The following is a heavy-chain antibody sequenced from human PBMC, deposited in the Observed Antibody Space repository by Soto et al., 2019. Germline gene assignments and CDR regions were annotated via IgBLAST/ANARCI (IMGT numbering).Heavy chain of an antibody. J-gene: IGHJ5*02. V-gene: IGHV1-24*01. CDR1: GYTLTELS. D-gene: IGHD3-22*01. CDR2: FDPEDGET. Sequence: GASVKVSCKVSGYTLTELSMHWVRQAPGKGLEWMGGFDPEDGETIYAQKFQGRVTMTEDTSTDTAYMELSSLRSEDTAVYYCATTHQAPYYARRGWFDPWGQGTLVTVSS. CDR3: ATTHQAPYYARRGWFDP.